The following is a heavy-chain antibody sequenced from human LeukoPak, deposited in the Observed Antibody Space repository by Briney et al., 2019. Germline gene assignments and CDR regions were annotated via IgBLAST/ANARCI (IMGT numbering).Heavy chain of an antibody. J-gene: IGHJ4*02. CDR2: ISTDGSVT. CDR1: GFTVSSNY. D-gene: IGHD3-10*01. Sequence: PGGSLRLSCAASGFTVSSNYMSWVRQAPGKGLEWVSRISTDGSVTSYADSVKGRFTISRDNAKNTMYLQMNSLRAEDTAVYYCARIGGSGSYSGHYFDHWGQGTLVTVSS. V-gene: IGHV3-74*01. CDR3: ARIGGSGSYSGHYFDH.